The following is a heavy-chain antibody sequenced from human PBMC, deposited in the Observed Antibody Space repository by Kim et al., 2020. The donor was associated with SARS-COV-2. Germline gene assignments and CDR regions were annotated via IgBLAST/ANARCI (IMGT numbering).Heavy chain of an antibody. D-gene: IGHD1-26*01. V-gene: IGHV3-21*01. J-gene: IGHJ4*02. Sequence: YYADSVKGRSTISGDNAKNSLYLQMNSLGAEDTAVYYCARGGYSGSYFLDYGGQGTLVTVSS. CDR3: ARGGYSGSYFLDY.